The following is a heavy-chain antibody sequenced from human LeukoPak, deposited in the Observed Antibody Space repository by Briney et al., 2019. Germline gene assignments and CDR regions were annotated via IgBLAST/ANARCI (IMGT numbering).Heavy chain of an antibody. J-gene: IGHJ6*03. CDR1: GGSISSSSYY. V-gene: IGHV4-39*01. Sequence: SETLSFTCTVSGGSISSSSYYWGWIRQPPGKGLEWIGSIYYSGSTYYNPSLKSRVTISVDTSRNQFSLKLSSVTAADTAVYYCARKGPYYYMDVWGKGTTVTVSS. CDR2: IYYSGST. CDR3: ARKGPYYYMDV.